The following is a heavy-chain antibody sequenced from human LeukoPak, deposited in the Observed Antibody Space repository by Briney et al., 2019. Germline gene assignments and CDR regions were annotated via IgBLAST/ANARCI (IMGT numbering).Heavy chain of an antibody. D-gene: IGHD6-13*01. CDR1: GFTFSSHW. CDR2: IKQDGSEI. CDR3: ARERQQLLYFDY. J-gene: IGHJ4*02. Sequence: PGESLRLSCGASGFTFSSHWMTWVRQAPGEGLGFVANIKQDGSEINYADSVKGRFTVSRDNAKNSLYLQMNSLRAEDTALYYCARERQQLLYFDYWGQGTLVTVSS. V-gene: IGHV3-7*01.